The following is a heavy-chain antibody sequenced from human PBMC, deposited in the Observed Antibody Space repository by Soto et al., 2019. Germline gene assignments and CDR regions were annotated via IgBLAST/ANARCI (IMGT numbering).Heavy chain of an antibody. CDR2: LIHGGST. J-gene: IGHJ3*02. CDR3: ARSPLGYDYVRQTWREVGDSFDI. Sequence: AETLSLTCAIYGASLGGFHWTWLRQAPGKGLEWIGELIHGGSTNYNPSLKSRVSFSLATSKNQFSLHLMSVTAADTAVYYCARSPLGYDYVRQTWREVGDSFDIWGRGTMVTVSS. CDR1: GASLGGFH. D-gene: IGHD3-16*01. V-gene: IGHV4-34*12.